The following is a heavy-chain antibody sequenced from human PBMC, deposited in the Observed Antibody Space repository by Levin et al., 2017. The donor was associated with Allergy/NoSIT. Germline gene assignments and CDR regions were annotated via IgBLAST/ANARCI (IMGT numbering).Heavy chain of an antibody. V-gene: IGHV3-49*03. D-gene: IGHD2-15*01. CDR1: GSTLGDYP. J-gene: IGHJ3*02. Sequence: GESLKISCAASGSTLGDYPMSWFRQAPGKGLEFVSYIRTNSYDGTTEYAASVNGRFTISRDDSRGIAYLEMNSLKTEDTAVYYCARACRMSGDAFDIWGQGTMVTVSS. CDR2: IRTNSYDGTT. CDR3: ARACRMSGDAFDI.